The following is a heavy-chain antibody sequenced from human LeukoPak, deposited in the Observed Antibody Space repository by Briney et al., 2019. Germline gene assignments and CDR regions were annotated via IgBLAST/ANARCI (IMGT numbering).Heavy chain of an antibody. CDR1: GVTFGDYA. D-gene: IGHD4-17*01. V-gene: IGHV3-49*03. CDR2: IRSIAYGGAT. Sequence: PGRSLRLSCTASGVTFGDYAMSWFREAPGKGLEWVGFIRSIAYGGATEYAASVKGRFTISRVASKSSVYLQMNSLTTEDTAVYYCTLSYGDYLYYFDYWGQGTLVTVSS. CDR3: TLSYGDYLYYFDY. J-gene: IGHJ4*02.